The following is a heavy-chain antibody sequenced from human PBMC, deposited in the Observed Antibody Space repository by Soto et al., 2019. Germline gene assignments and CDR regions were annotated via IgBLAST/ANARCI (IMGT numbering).Heavy chain of an antibody. CDR2: IYYSGST. CDR3: ARHAPVRGPDYDY. V-gene: IGHV4-39*01. CDR1: GGSISSSSYY. Sequence: SETLSLTCTVSGGSISSSSYYWGWIRQPPGKGLEWIGSIYYSGSTYYNPSLKSRVTISVDTSKNQFSLKLSSVTAADTAVYYCARHAPVRGPDYDYWGQGTLVTVSS. J-gene: IGHJ4*02. D-gene: IGHD3-10*01.